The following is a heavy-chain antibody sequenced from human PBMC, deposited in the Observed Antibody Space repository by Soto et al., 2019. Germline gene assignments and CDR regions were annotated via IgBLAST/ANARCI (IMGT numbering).Heavy chain of an antibody. CDR2: IYYSGST. J-gene: IGHJ6*02. D-gene: IGHD6-6*01. CDR3: ARAGSSYGGSDV. CDR1: GGSISSGGYY. Sequence: PSETLSLTCTVSGGSISSGGYYWSWIRQHPGKGLEWIGYIYYSGSTYYNPSLKSRVTISVDTSKNQFSLKLSSVTAADTAVYYCARAGSSYGGSDVWGQGTTVTVSS. V-gene: IGHV4-31*03.